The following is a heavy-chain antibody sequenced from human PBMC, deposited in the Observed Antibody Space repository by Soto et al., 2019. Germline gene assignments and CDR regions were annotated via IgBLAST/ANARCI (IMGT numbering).Heavy chain of an antibody. D-gene: IGHD2-2*02. J-gene: IGHJ5*02. CDR1: GYSLSRHR. CDR3: ARHGPPGYPLLYRFDA. CDR2: ISPGDSDT. V-gene: IGHV5-51*01. Sequence: RWHSVKISCMGSGYSLSRHRVWWVRAMHGMALEWMGIISPGDSDTRYTPPFQGPVPMSADKSISTAYLQLSSLEASDTAMYSCARHGPPGYPLLYRFDAWGQGTLVTFS.